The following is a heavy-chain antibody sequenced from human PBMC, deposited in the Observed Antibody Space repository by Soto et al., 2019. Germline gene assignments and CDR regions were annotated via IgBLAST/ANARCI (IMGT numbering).Heavy chain of an antibody. V-gene: IGHV1-3*01. CDR1: GYSFTIYA. J-gene: IGHJ5*02. Sequence: ASVKVSCKASGYSFTIYAMHWVRQAPGQRLEWMGWINAGNGNTKYSQKFQGRVTITRDTSASTAYMELSSLRSEDTAVYYCARGGGKYQLLPLDPWGQGTLVTVSS. CDR2: INAGNGNT. D-gene: IGHD2-2*01. CDR3: ARGGGKYQLLPLDP.